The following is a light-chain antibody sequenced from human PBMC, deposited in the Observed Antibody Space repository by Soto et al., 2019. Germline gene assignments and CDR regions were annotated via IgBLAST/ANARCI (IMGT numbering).Light chain of an antibody. CDR1: SSNIGGNS. CDR2: DDN. V-gene: IGLV1-51*01. J-gene: IGLJ1*01. Sequence: SSSNIGGNSVSWYQQLPGTGPKLLIYDDNKRPSGIPDRFSGSKSGTSATLGITGFQTVDEDDYYCGSWHSSVCLYVLGTG. CDR3: GSWHSSVCLYV.